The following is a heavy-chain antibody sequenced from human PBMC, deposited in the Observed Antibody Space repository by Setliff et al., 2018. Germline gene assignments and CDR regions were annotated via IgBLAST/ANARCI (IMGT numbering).Heavy chain of an antibody. CDR3: ARINFYVSSGYYYAPEL. D-gene: IGHD3-22*01. Sequence: ASVKVSCKTSGYTFTNYGITWVRQAPGQGLEWMGWINNYSFKTNYPQKFLGRVTVTTDTPTGTAYMELGSLTSDDTAIYYCARINFYVSSGYYYAPELWGQGTTVTVS. J-gene: IGHJ4*02. V-gene: IGHV1-18*01. CDR1: GYTFTNYG. CDR2: INNYSFKT.